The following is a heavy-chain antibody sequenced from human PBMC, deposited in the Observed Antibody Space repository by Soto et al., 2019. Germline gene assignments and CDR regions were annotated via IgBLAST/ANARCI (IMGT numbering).Heavy chain of an antibody. J-gene: IGHJ3*02. CDR2: IYSGGNT. D-gene: IGHD3-16*01. CDR3: AREARVRGLDFDI. CDR1: GFTVSSNY. V-gene: IGHV3-66*01. Sequence: EVQLVESGGGLVQPGGSLRLSCAVPGFTVSSNYRNWVRQAPGKGLEWVSFIYSGGNTYYADSVKGRFTISRDNSKNMVYLQMNSLRVEDTAVYYCAREARVRGLDFDIWGQGTMITVSS.